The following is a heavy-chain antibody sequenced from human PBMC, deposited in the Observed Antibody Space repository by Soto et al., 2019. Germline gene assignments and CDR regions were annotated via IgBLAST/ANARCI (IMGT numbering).Heavy chain of an antibody. D-gene: IGHD3-3*01. CDR3: TTDPTNYDFWSGYYFDY. CDR1: GFTFSNAW. V-gene: IGHV3-15*07. J-gene: IGHJ4*02. CDR2: IKSKTDGGTT. Sequence: PGGSLRLSCAASGFTFSNAWMNWVRQAPGKGLEWVGRIKSKTDGGTTDYAAPVKGRFTISRDDSKNTLYLQMNSLKTEDTAVYYCTTDPTNYDFWSGYYFDYWGQGTLVTVSS.